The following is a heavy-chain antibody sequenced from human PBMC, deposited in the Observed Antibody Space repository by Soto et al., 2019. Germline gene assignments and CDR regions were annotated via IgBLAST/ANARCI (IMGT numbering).Heavy chain of an antibody. CDR3: ARLFDTSGWYDY. V-gene: IGHV5-51*01. Sequence: RGESLKISCKGSGYRFTSYWIGWVRQMPGKGLERMGIIYPGDSDTRYSPSFQGQVTISADKSISTTYLQWSSLKASDTAIYYCARLFDTSGWYDYWGQGTLVTVSS. CDR2: IYPGDSDT. CDR1: GYRFTSYW. D-gene: IGHD6-19*01. J-gene: IGHJ4*02.